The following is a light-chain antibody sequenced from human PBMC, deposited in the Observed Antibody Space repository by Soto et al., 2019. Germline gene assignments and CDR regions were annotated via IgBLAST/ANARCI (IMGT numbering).Light chain of an antibody. CDR1: SSDVGGYIL. V-gene: IGLV2-23*01. J-gene: IGLJ2*01. CDR3: CSYVFSDTYVI. Sequence: QSVLTQPASVSGSPGQSITISCTGTSSDVGGYILVSWYQLHPDKAPKLMIYEGSKRPSGVSNRFSGSKSGNTASLTIAGLQPEDEDPYYCCSYVFSDTYVIFGGGTKLTVL. CDR2: EGS.